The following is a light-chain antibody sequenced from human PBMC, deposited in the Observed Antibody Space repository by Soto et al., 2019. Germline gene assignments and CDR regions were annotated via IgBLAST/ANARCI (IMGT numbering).Light chain of an antibody. CDR2: AAS. V-gene: IGKV1D-16*01. Sequence: DIQMTQSPSSLSASVGDRITITCRASQVIGSWLAWYQQRPEKVPTSLIFAASSLQSGVPSRFSGSGSWTDFTLTISSLQPEDSAIYYCQQYSSYPYTFGQGTKLEIK. CDR1: QVIGSW. CDR3: QQYSSYPYT. J-gene: IGKJ2*01.